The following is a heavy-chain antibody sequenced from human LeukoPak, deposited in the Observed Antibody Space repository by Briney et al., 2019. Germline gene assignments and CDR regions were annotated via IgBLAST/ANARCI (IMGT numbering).Heavy chain of an antibody. D-gene: IGHD3-9*01. J-gene: IGHJ4*02. CDR1: GFTSSSYD. CDR3: ARATNDILTGYYMDY. V-gene: IGHV3-13*01. CDR2: IGTAGDT. Sequence: GGSLRLSGAASGFTSSSYDMHWVRQATGKGLEWVSAIGTAGDTYYPGSVKGRFTISRENAKNSLYLQMNSLRAGDTAVYYCARATNDILTGYYMDYWGQGTLVTVSS.